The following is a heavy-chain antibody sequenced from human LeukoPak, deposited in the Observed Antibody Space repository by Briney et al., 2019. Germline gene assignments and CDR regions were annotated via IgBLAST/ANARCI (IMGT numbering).Heavy chain of an antibody. V-gene: IGHV3-33*08. D-gene: IGHD5-18*01. J-gene: IGHJ4*02. Sequence: GGSLRLSCAASGFTFSTYTMHWVRQAPGKGLEWVAVIWYDGSNKYYADSVKGRFTISRDNSKNTLYLQMNSLRAEDTAVYYCARDEDTAMVEWGQGTLVTVSS. CDR2: IWYDGSNK. CDR3: ARDEDTAMVE. CDR1: GFTFSTYT.